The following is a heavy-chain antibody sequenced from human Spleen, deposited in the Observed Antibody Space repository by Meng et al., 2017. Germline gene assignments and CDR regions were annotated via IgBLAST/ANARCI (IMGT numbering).Heavy chain of an antibody. D-gene: IGHD4-11*01. CDR1: GGSISGYY. V-gene: IGHV4-34*01. J-gene: IGHJ4*02. Sequence: QGQLQQWGAGLLKPSETLSLTCAVYGGSISGYYWTWIRQPPGKGLEWIGEINHSGSTNYNPSLENRATISVDTSQNSLSLKLSSVTAADSAVYYCARGPTTMAHDFDYWGQGTLVTVSS. CDR3: ARGPTTMAHDFDY. CDR2: INHSGST.